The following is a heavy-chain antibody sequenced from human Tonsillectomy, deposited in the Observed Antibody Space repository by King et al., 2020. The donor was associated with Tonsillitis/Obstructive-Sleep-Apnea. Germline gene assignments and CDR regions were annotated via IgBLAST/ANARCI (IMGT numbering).Heavy chain of an antibody. J-gene: IGHJ4*02. CDR2: ISVSGGST. D-gene: IGHD3-3*01. CDR1: GFTFSSYA. V-gene: IGHV3-23*04. CDR3: AKPRSYYDFWSGSTG. Sequence: QLVQSGGGLVQPGGSLRLSCAASGFTFSSYAMSWVRQAPGRGLEWGSAISVSGGSTYYEDSVKGRFTISRDNSKNTLYLQMNSLRAEDTAVYYCAKPRSYYDFWSGSTGWGQGTLVTVSS.